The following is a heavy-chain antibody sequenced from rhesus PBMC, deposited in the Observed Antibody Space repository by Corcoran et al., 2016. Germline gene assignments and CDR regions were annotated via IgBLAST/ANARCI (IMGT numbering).Heavy chain of an antibody. J-gene: IGHJ4*01. Sequence: QLQLQESGPGLVKPSETLSLTCAVSGYSISSGYGWRWIRQPPGNGLEWIGYISYSGDTSYNPSLRCRVTISNDTSKNPISLKLSSVTAADTAVYYCARDGAWTPRDYWGQGVLVTVSS. D-gene: IGHD1-44*02. V-gene: IGHV4-122*02. CDR3: ARDGAWTPRDY. CDR1: GYSISSGYG. CDR2: ISYSGDT.